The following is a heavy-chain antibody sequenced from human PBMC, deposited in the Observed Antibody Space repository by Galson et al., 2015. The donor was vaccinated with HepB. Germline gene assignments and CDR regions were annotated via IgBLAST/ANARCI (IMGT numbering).Heavy chain of an antibody. CDR3: ASGTYELSVVY. J-gene: IGHJ4*02. CDR1: GGSISSGGYY. CDR2: IYYNGDT. Sequence: LSLTCTVSGGSISSGGYYWNWIRQHPGKGLEWIGYIYYNGDTYYNPSLKSRVTISVDTSKNQFSLKVNSVTAADTAVYYCASGTYELSVVYWGQGTLVTVSS. V-gene: IGHV4-31*03. D-gene: IGHD2-8*01.